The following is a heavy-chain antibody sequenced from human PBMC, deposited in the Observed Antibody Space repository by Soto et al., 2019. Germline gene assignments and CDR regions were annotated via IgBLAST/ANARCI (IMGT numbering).Heavy chain of an antibody. D-gene: IGHD4-4*01. V-gene: IGHV3-30-3*01. CDR3: ARDGYSSDYSNHRLDY. Sequence: QVQLVESGGGVVQPGRSLRLSCAASGFTFSSYAMHWVRQAPGKGLEWVAVISYDGSNKYYADSVKGRFTISRDNSKNSLYLQMNRLRAEDTAVYYCARDGYSSDYSNHRLDYWGQGTLVTVSS. CDR2: ISYDGSNK. CDR1: GFTFSSYA. J-gene: IGHJ4*02.